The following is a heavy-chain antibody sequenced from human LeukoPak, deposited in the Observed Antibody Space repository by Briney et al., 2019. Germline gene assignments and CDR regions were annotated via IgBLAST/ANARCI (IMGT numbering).Heavy chain of an antibody. CDR3: ATFMVRGVDGSDAFDI. V-gene: IGHV4-61*02. D-gene: IGHD3-10*01. Sequence: SQTSSLTCTVSGGSISSGSYYWSWIRQPAGKGLEWIGRIYTSGSSNYNPSLKSRVTISVALSKNQFSLKLSSVTAADTAVYYCATFMVRGVDGSDAFDIWGQGTMVTVSS. CDR2: IYTSGSS. CDR1: GGSISSGSYY. J-gene: IGHJ3*02.